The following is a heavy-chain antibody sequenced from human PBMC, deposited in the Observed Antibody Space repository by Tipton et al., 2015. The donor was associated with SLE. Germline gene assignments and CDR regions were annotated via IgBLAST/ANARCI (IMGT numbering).Heavy chain of an antibody. J-gene: IGHJ2*01. CDR2: IYYSGST. Sequence: TLSLTCTVSGGSISSSSYYWGWIRQPPGKGLEWIGSIYYSGSTYYNPSLKSRVTISVDTSKNQFSLKLSSVIAADTAVYYCARDTVSFDLWGRGTLVTVSS. D-gene: IGHD4-17*01. CDR1: GGSISSSSYY. V-gene: IGHV4-39*02. CDR3: ARDTVSFDL.